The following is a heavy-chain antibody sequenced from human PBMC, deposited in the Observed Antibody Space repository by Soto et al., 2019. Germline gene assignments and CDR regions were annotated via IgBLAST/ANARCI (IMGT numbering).Heavy chain of an antibody. Sequence: QVQLQESGPGLVKPSQTLSLTCSVSGGPINSDEYYWSWIRQPPGGGLEWIGQVDYTGSTSYSPSIKSRLTISVDTSKNLFSLRLTSVSAEDAAVYYCAGDRSNSPDLFDSWGQGTLVAVSS. V-gene: IGHV4-30-4*01. CDR3: AGDRSNSPDLFDS. CDR1: GGPINSDEYY. J-gene: IGHJ4*02. D-gene: IGHD4-4*01. CDR2: VDYTGST.